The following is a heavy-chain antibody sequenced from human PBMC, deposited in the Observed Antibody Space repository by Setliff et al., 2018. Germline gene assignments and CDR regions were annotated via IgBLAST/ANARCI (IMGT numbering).Heavy chain of an antibody. CDR2: IDPRDDFT. J-gene: IGHJ4*02. CDR3: AIDYGPTGTPYH. D-gene: IGHD1-1*01. CDR1: GYSFSDFY. V-gene: IGHV1-69-2*01. Sequence: GASVKVSCKASGYSFSDFYMHWVRQVPGEGLEALGRIDPRDDFTVYAERFKDRHTITADTSTDTSYMEMSSLRFEDTAVYYCAIDYGPTGTPYHWGQGTPVTVSS.